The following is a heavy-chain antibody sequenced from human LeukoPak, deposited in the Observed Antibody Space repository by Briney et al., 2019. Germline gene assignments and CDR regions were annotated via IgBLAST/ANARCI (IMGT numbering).Heavy chain of an antibody. CDR2: LLYDGSSK. CDR1: GFTFNTYS. Sequence: GGSLRLSCAASGFTFNTYSMNWVRQGPGKGLECVAVLLYDGSSKYYADSVKGRFTISRDNSKNTLYLQMNSLKAEDTAVFYCARGLYYYGSGSYSYYGMDVWGQGTTVTVSS. D-gene: IGHD3-10*01. CDR3: ARGLYYYGSGSYSYYGMDV. V-gene: IGHV3-30*03. J-gene: IGHJ6*02.